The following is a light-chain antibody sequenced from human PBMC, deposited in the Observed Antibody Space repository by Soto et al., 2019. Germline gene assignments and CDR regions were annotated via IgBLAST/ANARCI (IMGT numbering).Light chain of an antibody. J-gene: IGKJ4*01. CDR3: QLRSDWPT. CDR2: DAS. Sequence: EIVLTQSPATLSLSPGERATLSCRASQSVDSFLAWYQQTPGQAPRLLIYDASNRATGIPARFSGSGSGTDFTLTISSLEPEDFAVYYCQLRSDWPTFGGGTRVEIK. V-gene: IGKV3-11*01. CDR1: QSVDSF.